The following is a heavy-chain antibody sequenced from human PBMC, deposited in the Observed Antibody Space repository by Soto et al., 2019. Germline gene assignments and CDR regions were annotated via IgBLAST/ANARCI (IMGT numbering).Heavy chain of an antibody. CDR3: AKGATMTSVYYMDV. CDR2: ISGSGSTI. CDR1: GFTFSSYA. Sequence: EVQLLESGGGLVQPGGSLRLSCAASGFTFSSYAMRWVRQAPGRGLEWVSSISGSGSTIYYADSVKGRFTITRDNSKNTLYLQMNGLTDADTAVYYCAKGATMTSVYYMDVWCKGTTVTACS. V-gene: IGHV3-23*01. D-gene: IGHD5-12*01. J-gene: IGHJ6*03.